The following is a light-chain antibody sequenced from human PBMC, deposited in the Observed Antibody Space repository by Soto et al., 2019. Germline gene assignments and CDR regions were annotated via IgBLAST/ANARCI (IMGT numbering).Light chain of an antibody. CDR3: QQYGSSLVT. Sequence: EIVLTQSPGTLSSSPGERATISCRASQSVSRSYLAWYQQKPGQAPMLLIYGASIRATGIPERFSGSGSGTDFTLTISRLEPEDFAVYYCQQYGSSLVTFGPGTKVDIK. CDR2: GAS. CDR1: QSVSRSY. J-gene: IGKJ3*01. V-gene: IGKV3-20*01.